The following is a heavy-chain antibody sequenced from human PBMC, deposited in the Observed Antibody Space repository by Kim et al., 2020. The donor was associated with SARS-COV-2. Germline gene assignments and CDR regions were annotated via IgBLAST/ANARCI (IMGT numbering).Heavy chain of an antibody. D-gene: IGHD5-12*01. V-gene: IGHV3-23*01. CDR1: GFTFSTYT. J-gene: IGHJ4*02. CDR3: ASVATVADYFGF. Sequence: GGSLRLSCTASGFTFSTYTMNWVRQAPGKGLEWVSSISGSGGSTYDADSVKGRFTISRDNSKNTLYLQMNSLRAEDTAVYYCASVATVADYFGFWGQGTLVTVSS. CDR2: ISGSGGST.